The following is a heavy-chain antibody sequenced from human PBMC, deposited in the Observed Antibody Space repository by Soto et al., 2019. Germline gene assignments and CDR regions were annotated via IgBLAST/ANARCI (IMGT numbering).Heavy chain of an antibody. D-gene: IGHD3-3*01. Sequence: QVQLRESGPGLVKPFQTLSLTCSVSGGSISSSDYFWSWVRQRPEKGLEWIGHISNSGDTYYSPSLKSRLTMSVDRSQNQFSLKVTSVTAADTAVYYCVRWFLEWFRPKDYHFYYDGMDLWGQGTTVTVSS. V-gene: IGHV4-30-4*01. CDR3: VRWFLEWFRPKDYHFYYDGMDL. CDR2: ISNSGDT. CDR1: GGSISSSDYF. J-gene: IGHJ6*02.